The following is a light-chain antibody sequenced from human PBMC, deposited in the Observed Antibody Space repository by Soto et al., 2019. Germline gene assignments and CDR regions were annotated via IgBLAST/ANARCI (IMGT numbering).Light chain of an antibody. V-gene: IGLV4-69*01. J-gene: IGLJ2*01. CDR3: QTWGTGTQLV. CDR1: SGHSSYA. CDR2: VNSDGSH. Sequence: QPVLTQSPSASASLGASVKLTCTLSSGHSSYAIAWHQQQPEKGPRYLMKVNSDGSHTKGDGIPDRFSGSSSGAERYLTISSLQSEDEADYHCQTWGTGTQLVFGGGTKLTVL.